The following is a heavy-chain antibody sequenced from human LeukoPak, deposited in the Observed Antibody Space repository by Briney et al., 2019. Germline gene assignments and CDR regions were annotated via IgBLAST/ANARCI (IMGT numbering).Heavy chain of an antibody. CDR1: GFTFSSYG. D-gene: IGHD6-13*01. CDR2: IWYDGSNK. J-gene: IGHJ4*02. CDR3: ARLGYSSSWYPDY. V-gene: IGHV3-33*01. Sequence: PGRSLRLSCAASGFTFSSYGMHWVRQAPGKGLEWVAVIWYDGSNKYYADSVKGRFTISRDNSKNTLYLQMNSLRAEDTAVYYCARLGYSSSWYPDYRGQGTLVTVSS.